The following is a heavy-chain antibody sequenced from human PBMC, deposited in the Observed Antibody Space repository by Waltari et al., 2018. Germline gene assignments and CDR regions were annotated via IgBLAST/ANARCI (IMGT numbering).Heavy chain of an antibody. CDR3: AGAGATGVMS. V-gene: IGHV4-38-2*01. J-gene: IGHJ4*02. CDR2: IYHSGST. Sequence: QVQLQESGPGLVKPSETLSLTCAVSGYSISSGYYWGWIRQPPGKGLEWIGSIYHSGSTYYNPSLKSRVTISVDTSKNQFSLKLSSVTAADTAVYYCAGAGATGVMSWGQGTLVTVSS. CDR1: GYSISSGYY. D-gene: IGHD1-26*01.